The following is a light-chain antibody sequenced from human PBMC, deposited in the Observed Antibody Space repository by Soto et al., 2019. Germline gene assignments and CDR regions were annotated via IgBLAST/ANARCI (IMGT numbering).Light chain of an antibody. J-gene: IGKJ2*01. CDR3: QQYTSYLYT. V-gene: IGKV1-5*01. CDR2: DAS. Sequence: DIQMTQSPSTLSASVGDRVTITCRASQSISSWLDWYQQKPGKAPKLLIYDASSLESGVPSRFSGSGSGTEFTLTISSLQPDDFATYYCQQYTSYLYTFGQGTKLEIK. CDR1: QSISSW.